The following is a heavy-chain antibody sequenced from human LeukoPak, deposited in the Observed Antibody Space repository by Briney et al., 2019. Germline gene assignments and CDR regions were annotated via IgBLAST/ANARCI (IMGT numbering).Heavy chain of an antibody. Sequence: SETLSLTCTVSGGSISSSSYYWGWIRQPPGKGLEWIGSIYYSGSTYYNPSLKSRVTISVDTSKNQFSLKLSSVTAADTAVYYCARVLAAAGAFDYWGQGTLVTVSS. D-gene: IGHD6-13*01. CDR1: GGSISSSSYY. V-gene: IGHV4-39*07. CDR2: IYYSGST. J-gene: IGHJ4*02. CDR3: ARVLAAAGAFDY.